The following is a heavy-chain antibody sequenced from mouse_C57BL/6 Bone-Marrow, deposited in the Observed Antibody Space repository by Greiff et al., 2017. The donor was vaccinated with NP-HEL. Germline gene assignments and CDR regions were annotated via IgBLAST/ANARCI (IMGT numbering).Heavy chain of an antibody. CDR2: IYPGSGST. J-gene: IGHJ3*01. CDR3: ARRGMVTTEAWFAY. D-gene: IGHD2-2*01. V-gene: IGHV1-55*01. Sequence: QVQLQQPGAELVKPGASVKMSCKASGYTFTSYWITWVKQRPGQGLEWIGDIYPGSGSTNYNEKFKSKATLTVDTSSSTAYMQLSSLTSEDSAVYYCARRGMVTTEAWFAYWGQGTLVTVSA. CDR1: GYTFTSYW.